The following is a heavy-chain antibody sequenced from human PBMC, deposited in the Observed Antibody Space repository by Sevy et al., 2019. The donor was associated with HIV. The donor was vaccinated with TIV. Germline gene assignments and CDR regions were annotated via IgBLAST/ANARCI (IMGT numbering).Heavy chain of an antibody. V-gene: IGHV3-74*01. CDR2: INSDGSST. J-gene: IGHJ4*02. D-gene: IGHD3-22*01. Sequence: GSLRLSCAASGFTFSSYWMHWVRQAPGKGLVWVSRINSDGSSTSYADSVKGRFTISRDNAKNTLYLQMNSLRAEDTAVYYCARDLEVPYDSSGDDLNYWGQGTLVTVSS. CDR3: ARDLEVPYDSSGDDLNY. CDR1: GFTFSSYW.